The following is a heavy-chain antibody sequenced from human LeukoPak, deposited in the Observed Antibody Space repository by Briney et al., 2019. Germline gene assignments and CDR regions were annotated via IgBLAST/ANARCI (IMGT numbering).Heavy chain of an antibody. D-gene: IGHD5-24*01. V-gene: IGHV3-33*06. CDR3: AKDLAWLDY. Sequence: PGRSLRLSCAASGFTFSSYGMHWVRQAPGKGLEWVAVIWYDGSNKYYADSVKGRFTISRDNSKNTLYLQMNSLRAEDTAVYYCAKDLAWLDYWGQETLVTVSS. CDR1: GFTFSSYG. CDR2: IWYDGSNK. J-gene: IGHJ4*02.